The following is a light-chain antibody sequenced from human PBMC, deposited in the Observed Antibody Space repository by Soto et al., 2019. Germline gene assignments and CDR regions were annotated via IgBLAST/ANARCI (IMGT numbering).Light chain of an antibody. Sequence: EIVLTQSPATLSLSPGERATLSCRASQSGNSYLAWYQQKPGQAPRLLIYDASNRATGIPARFSGSGSGTDFSLTITSLEPEDFAVYYCQQRSHWPLMYTFGQGTKQEIK. V-gene: IGKV3-11*01. CDR1: QSGNSY. CDR3: QQRSHWPLMYT. J-gene: IGKJ2*01. CDR2: DAS.